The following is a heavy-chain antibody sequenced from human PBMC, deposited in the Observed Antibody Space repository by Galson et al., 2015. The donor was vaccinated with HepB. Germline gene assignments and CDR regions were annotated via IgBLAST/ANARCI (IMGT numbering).Heavy chain of an antibody. Sequence: ETLSLTCTVSGGSISSSSYYWGWIRQPPGKGLEWIGSTYYSGSTYYNPSLKSRVTISVDTSKNQFSLKLSSVTAADTAVYYCARVRVAGLYFDYWGQGTLVTVSS. V-gene: IGHV4-39*07. CDR3: ARVRVAGLYFDY. CDR2: TYYSGST. CDR1: GGSISSSSYY. J-gene: IGHJ4*02. D-gene: IGHD6-19*01.